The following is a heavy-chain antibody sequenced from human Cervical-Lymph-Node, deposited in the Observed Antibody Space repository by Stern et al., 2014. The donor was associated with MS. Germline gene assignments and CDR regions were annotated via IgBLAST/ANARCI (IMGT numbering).Heavy chain of an antibody. CDR2: IKNKGNSYAT. D-gene: IGHD2-8*01. CDR3: ARLSTRTNSADY. J-gene: IGHJ4*02. Sequence: VQLVESGGGLVQPGGSLRLSCAASGLTFSDHHMDWVRQAPGQGLEWVGRIKNKGNSYATEYAASVKGRFTISRDDSKNSYLQMNSLKTEDTAVYYCARLSTRTNSADYWGQGTLVTVSS. V-gene: IGHV3-72*01. CDR1: GLTFSDHH.